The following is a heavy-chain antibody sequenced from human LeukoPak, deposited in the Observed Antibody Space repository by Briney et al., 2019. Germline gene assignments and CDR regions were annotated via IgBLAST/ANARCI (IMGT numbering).Heavy chain of an antibody. V-gene: IGHV3-15*01. Sequence: GGSLRLSCAASGITLRSYAMSWVRQAPGKGLEWVGRIKSKTDGGTTDYAAPVKGRFTISRDDSKNTLYLQMNSLKSEDTAVYYCTTDPVAGLWGQGTLVTVSS. J-gene: IGHJ4*02. CDR3: TTDPVAGL. CDR1: GITLRSYA. CDR2: IKSKTDGGTT. D-gene: IGHD6-19*01.